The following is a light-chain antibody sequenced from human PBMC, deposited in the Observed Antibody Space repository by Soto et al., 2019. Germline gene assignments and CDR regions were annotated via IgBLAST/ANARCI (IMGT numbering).Light chain of an antibody. CDR3: AAWDVSLNGLV. V-gene: IGLV1-44*01. J-gene: IGLJ1*01. CDR1: SSNIGSNT. CDR2: NNN. Sequence: QSVLTQPPSASGTPGQRVTISCSGSSSNIGSNTVNWYQQLPGTAPKLLIYNNNQRPSGVPDRFSGSKSGTSASLAISGLQSGDEADYYCAAWDVSLNGLVFGTWTKVTVL.